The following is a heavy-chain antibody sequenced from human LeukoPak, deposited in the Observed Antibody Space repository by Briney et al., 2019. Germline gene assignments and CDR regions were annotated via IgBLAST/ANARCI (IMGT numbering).Heavy chain of an antibody. Sequence: GASVGVSCKASGYTFTNYGVSWVRQAPGQGLEWMGWINANDGNTNYAQKLQGRVTMTTDTSTNTAYMEMRSLRSDDTAVYYCARDGLSSSWYGGFDYWGQGTLVTVSS. D-gene: IGHD6-13*01. CDR1: GYTFTNYG. V-gene: IGHV1-18*01. CDR2: INANDGNT. CDR3: ARDGLSSSWYGGFDY. J-gene: IGHJ4*02.